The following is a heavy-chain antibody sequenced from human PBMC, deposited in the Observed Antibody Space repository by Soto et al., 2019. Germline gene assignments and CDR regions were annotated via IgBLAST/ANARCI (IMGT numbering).Heavy chain of an antibody. D-gene: IGHD1-26*01. J-gene: IGHJ5*02. CDR2: IHYSGGA. Sequence: SETLSLTCIVSGGSINSGGFYWSWIRQHPGKGLEWIGYIHYSGGAYYNPSLKGRLTISIDSSMTQFSLNLSSVTAADTAMYYCARIKISNRENNWFDPWGQGTLVTVSS. V-gene: IGHV4-31*03. CDR1: GGSINSGGFY. CDR3: ARIKISNRENNWFDP.